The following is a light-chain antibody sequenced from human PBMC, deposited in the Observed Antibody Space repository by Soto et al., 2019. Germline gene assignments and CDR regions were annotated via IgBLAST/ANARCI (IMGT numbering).Light chain of an antibody. V-gene: IGKV1-39*01. J-gene: IGKJ5*01. CDR3: QQTYTTPEIT. CDR1: QSISIY. CDR2: GAS. Sequence: DIQMTQSPSSLSASVGDIVTITCGSSQSISIYLNWYQLKPGKAPNLLMYGASYLKSGVPTRFSGSGSGTDFTLTISSLQPEDFAIYYCQQTYTTPEITFGQGTRLEIK.